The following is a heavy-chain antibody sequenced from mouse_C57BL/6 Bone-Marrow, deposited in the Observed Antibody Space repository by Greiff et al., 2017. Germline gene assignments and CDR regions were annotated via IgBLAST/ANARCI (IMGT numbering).Heavy chain of an antibody. CDR1: GYTFTGYW. V-gene: IGHV1-9*01. J-gene: IGHJ3*01. CDR3: ARDYDYAAWFAY. CDR2: ILPGSGST. D-gene: IGHD2-4*01. Sequence: QVQLKQSGAELMKPGASVKLSCKATGYTFTGYWIEWVKQRPGHGLEWIGEILPGSGSTNYNEKFKGKATFTADTSSNTAYLKLSSLTTEDSAIYYCARDYDYAAWFAYWGQGTLVTVSA.